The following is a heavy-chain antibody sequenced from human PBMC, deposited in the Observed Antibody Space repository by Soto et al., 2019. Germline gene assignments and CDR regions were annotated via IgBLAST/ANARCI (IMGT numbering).Heavy chain of an antibody. CDR3: ARLSTGFCTKTTCQHYFGMDV. J-gene: IGHJ6*02. CDR1: GYSFTTYW. CDR2: IYPGDSDI. Sequence: GESLKISCKGSGYSFTTYWIGWVRQMPGKGLEWMGIIYPGDSDIRYSPSFQGQVTISADKSITTAYLQWSTLEASDTAIYYCARLSTGFCTKTTCQHYFGMDVWGQGTTVTVSS. V-gene: IGHV5-51*01. D-gene: IGHD2-8*01.